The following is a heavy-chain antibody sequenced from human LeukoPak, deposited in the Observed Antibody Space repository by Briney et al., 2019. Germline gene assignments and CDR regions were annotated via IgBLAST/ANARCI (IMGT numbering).Heavy chain of an antibody. Sequence: ASVKVSCKASGYTFTSYGISWVRQAPGQGLEWMGWISAYNGNTNYAQKFQGRVTMTEDTSTDTAYMELSSLRSEDTAVYYCATCLSHYYGMDVWGQGTTVTVSS. CDR3: ATCLSHYYGMDV. CDR1: GYTFTSYG. CDR2: ISAYNGNT. V-gene: IGHV1-18*01. J-gene: IGHJ6*02.